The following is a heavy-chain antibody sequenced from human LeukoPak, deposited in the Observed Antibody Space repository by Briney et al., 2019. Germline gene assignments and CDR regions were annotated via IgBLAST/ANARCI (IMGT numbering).Heavy chain of an antibody. J-gene: IGHJ4*02. V-gene: IGHV4-59*08. CDR2: IYYSGST. CDR1: GGSISSYY. CDR3: ASDYSGYYLDY. Sequence: SETLSLTCTVSGGSISSYYWSWIRHPPGKGLEWIGYIYYSGSTNYNPSLKSRATISVDTSKNQFSLKLSSVTAADTAVYYCASDYSGYYLDYWGQGTLVTVSS. D-gene: IGHD5-12*01.